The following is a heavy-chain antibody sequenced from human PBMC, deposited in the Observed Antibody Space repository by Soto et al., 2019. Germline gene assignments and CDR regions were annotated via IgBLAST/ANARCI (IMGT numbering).Heavy chain of an antibody. V-gene: IGHV4-59*01. CDR2: IYYSGST. CDR1: GGSISSYY. J-gene: IGHJ1*01. D-gene: IGHD1-26*01. Sequence: PSETLSLTCTVSGGSISSYYWSWIRQPPGKGLEWIGYIYYSGSTNYNPSLKSRVTISVDTSKNQFSLKLSSVTAADTAVYYCARAGSGSYYVQYFQHWGQGTLVTVPQ. CDR3: ARAGSGSYYVQYFQH.